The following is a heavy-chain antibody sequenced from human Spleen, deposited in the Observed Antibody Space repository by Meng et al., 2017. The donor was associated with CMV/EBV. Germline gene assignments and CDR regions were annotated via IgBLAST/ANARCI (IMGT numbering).Heavy chain of an antibody. Sequence: SETLSLTCTVSGGSINNYYWSWIRQPPGKGLEWIGYISYSDTNFNPSLKSRVTISVDTSKNQFSLKLTSVTAADTAVYYCARAGGNHLPHAGEFDPWGQGTLVTVSS. D-gene: IGHD1-14*01. J-gene: IGHJ5*02. CDR2: ISYSDT. CDR3: ARAGGNHLPHAGEFDP. V-gene: IGHV4-59*01. CDR1: GGSINNYY.